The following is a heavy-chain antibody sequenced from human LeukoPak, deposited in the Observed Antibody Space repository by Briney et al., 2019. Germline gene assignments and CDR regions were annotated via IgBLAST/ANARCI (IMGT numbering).Heavy chain of an antibody. CDR1: GGSISSDYYY. D-gene: IGHD1-26*01. V-gene: IGHV4-30-4*08. Sequence: SQTLSLTCTVSGGSISSDYYYWTWIRQPPGKGLEWIGNIYYSGSTFYKPSLKSRVTISVDTSQNQFSLKLSSVTAADTAVYYCARDGEGYSGSYYKTFDYYYMDVWGKGTTVIVSS. CDR3: ARDGEGYSGSYYKTFDYYYMDV. J-gene: IGHJ6*03. CDR2: IYYSGST.